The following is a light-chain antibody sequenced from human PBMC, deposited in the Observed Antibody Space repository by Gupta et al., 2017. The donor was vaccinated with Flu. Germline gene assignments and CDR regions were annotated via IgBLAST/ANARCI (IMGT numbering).Light chain of an antibody. J-gene: IGKJ5*01. Sequence: EIVMTQSPATLSVSPGERATLSCRASQSVSSNLAWYQQKFGQVPRLLIYGASTTATGIPVRFSGSGSGTEFTLTISSLQSEDFAVYYCQQYNNWPITFGQGTRLEIK. CDR1: QSVSSN. CDR3: QQYNNWPIT. V-gene: IGKV3-15*01. CDR2: GAS.